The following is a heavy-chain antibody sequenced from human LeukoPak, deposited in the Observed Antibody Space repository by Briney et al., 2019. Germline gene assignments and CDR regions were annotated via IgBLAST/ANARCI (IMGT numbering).Heavy chain of an antibody. Sequence: GASVKVSCKASGYTFTSYGISGVRQAPGQGLEWMGWISAYNGNTNFAQRLQGGVTMTTDTYTSAAYVDLRGLRSGHAHVYYRAREGIPATRPIAFDEWSQRTLVTVSS. CDR1: GYTFTSYG. V-gene: IGHV1-18*01. J-gene: IGHJ4*02. CDR2: ISAYNGNT. D-gene: IGHD6-13*01. CDR3: AREGIPATRPIAFDE.